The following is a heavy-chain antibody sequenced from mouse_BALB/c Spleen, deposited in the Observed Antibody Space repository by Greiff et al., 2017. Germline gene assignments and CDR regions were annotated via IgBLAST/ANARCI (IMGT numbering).Heavy chain of an antibody. CDR2: ISSGSSTI. CDR1: GFTFSSFG. D-gene: IGHD1-1*01. CDR3: ARAQGFYYGSTFDY. V-gene: IGHV5-17*02. Sequence: EVKLVESGGGLVQPGGSRKLSCAASGFTFSSFGMHWVRQAPEKGLEWVAYISSGSSTIYYADTVKGRFTISRDNPKNTLFLQMTSLRSEDTAMYYCARAQGFYYGSTFDYWGQGTTLTVSS. J-gene: IGHJ2*01.